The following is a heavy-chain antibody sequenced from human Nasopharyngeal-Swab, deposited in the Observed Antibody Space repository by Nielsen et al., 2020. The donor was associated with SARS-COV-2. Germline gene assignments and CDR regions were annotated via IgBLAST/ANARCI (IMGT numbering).Heavy chain of an antibody. CDR3: ARVGVNRYNWNYKGWFDP. Sequence: RQAPGKGLEWIGEINHSGSTNYSPSLKSRVTISVDTSKNQFSLKLSSVTAADTTVYYCARVGVNRYNWNYKGWFDPWGQGTLVTVSS. J-gene: IGHJ5*02. V-gene: IGHV4-34*01. CDR2: INHSGST. D-gene: IGHD1-7*01.